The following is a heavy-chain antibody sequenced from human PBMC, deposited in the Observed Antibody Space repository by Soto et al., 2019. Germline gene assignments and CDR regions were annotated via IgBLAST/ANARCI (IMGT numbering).Heavy chain of an antibody. CDR1: GGSISTYY. D-gene: IGHD1-26*01. V-gene: IGHV4-59*01. J-gene: IGHJ3*02. Sequence: QVQLQESGPGLVKPSETQSLTCTVSGGSISTYYWNWIRQSPGKGLEWIGYIDYSWSTNYNPSLQSRVTISVDMSKNQFSLKLSSVTAADTAVYYCARGRRSSGRHDAVDIWGQGTMVTVSS. CDR3: ARGRRSSGRHDAVDI. CDR2: IDYSWST.